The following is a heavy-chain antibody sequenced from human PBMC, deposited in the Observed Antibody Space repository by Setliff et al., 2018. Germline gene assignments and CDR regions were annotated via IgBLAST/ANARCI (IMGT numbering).Heavy chain of an antibody. J-gene: IGHJ5*02. CDR3: ARDLIRGAPNWFDP. CDR1: GFTFSNYE. CDR2: INSGGSLI. D-gene: IGHD3-10*01. Sequence: GESLRLSCAASGFTFSNYEMNWVRQAPGKGLEWVSYINSGGSLIYYADSVKGRFTISRDNAKSSLYLQMNGLRAEDTAVYYCARDLIRGAPNWFDPWGQGTLVTVSS. V-gene: IGHV3-48*03.